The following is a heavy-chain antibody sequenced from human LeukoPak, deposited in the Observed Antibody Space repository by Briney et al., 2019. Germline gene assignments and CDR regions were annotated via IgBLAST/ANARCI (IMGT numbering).Heavy chain of an antibody. V-gene: IGHV3-23*01. CDR2: INGGSTST. CDR1: GFTFSSYA. Sequence: GGSLRLSCAASGFTFSSYAMSWVRQAPGKGLEWVSAINGGSTSTYHADSVKGRFTISRDNSKNTLYLQMDSLRAEDTAVYYCAKGSSDSRPYYFDYWGQGTLVSVSS. D-gene: IGHD6-6*01. J-gene: IGHJ4*02. CDR3: AKGSSDSRPYYFDY.